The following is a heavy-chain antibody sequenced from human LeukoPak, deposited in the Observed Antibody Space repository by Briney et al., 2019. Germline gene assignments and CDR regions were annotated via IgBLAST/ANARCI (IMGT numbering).Heavy chain of an antibody. CDR2: ISASGNST. V-gene: IGHV3-23*01. D-gene: IGHD5-18*01. Sequence: GGSLRLSCAASGFTFSSYAMSWVRQAPGKGLEWVSAISASGNSTFYADSVKGRFTISRDNSKNTLYLQMNSLRAEDTAVYYCARDLSGVTGYTYGRGIDYWGQGTLVTVSS. CDR3: ARDLSGVTGYTYGRGIDY. CDR1: GFTFSSYA. J-gene: IGHJ4*02.